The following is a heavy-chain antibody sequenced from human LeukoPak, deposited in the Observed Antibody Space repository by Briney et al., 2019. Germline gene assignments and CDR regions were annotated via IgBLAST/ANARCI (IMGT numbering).Heavy chain of an antibody. D-gene: IGHD5-18*01. V-gene: IGHV4-59*08. Sequence: PSETLSLTCAVSGGSIGSYYWSWIRQPPGKGLEWIGYIYYSGSTNYNPSLKSRVTISADTSKNQFSLTLGSVSATDTAVYYCVSPRGFSYGYFDYWGQGTLVTVSS. CDR3: VSPRGFSYGYFDY. CDR1: GGSIGSYY. CDR2: IYYSGST. J-gene: IGHJ4*02.